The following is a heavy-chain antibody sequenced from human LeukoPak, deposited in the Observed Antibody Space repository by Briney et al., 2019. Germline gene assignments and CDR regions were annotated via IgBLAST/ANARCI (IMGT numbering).Heavy chain of an antibody. V-gene: IGHV3-30*04. Sequence: GRSLRLSCAAPGFTFSSYAMHWVRQAPGKGLEWVAVISYDGSNKYYADSVKGRFTISRDNSKNTLYLQMNSLRAEDTAVYYCASMATRYYFDYWGQGTLVTVSS. J-gene: IGHJ4*02. CDR2: ISYDGSNK. CDR3: ASMATRYYFDY. D-gene: IGHD5-12*01. CDR1: GFTFSSYA.